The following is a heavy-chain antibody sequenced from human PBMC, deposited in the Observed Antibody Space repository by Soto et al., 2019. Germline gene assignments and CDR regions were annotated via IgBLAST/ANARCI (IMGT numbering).Heavy chain of an antibody. J-gene: IGHJ5*02. CDR1: GGSINSGDYY. V-gene: IGHV4-31*03. CDR2: ISYSGNT. CDR3: AREVSPNSRGWYTVLVRWFDP. Sequence: QVQLQESGPGLVKPSQTLSLTCTVSGGSINSGDYYWSWVRQVPGKGLEWIGFISYSGNTHYNPSIESRVTISKDTSKNQFSLRLNSMTAADSAVYYCAREVSPNSRGWYTVLVRWFDPWGKGTLVTVSS. D-gene: IGHD6-19*01.